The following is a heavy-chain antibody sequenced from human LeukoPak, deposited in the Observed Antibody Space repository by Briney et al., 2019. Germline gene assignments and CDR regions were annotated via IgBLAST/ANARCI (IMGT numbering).Heavy chain of an antibody. D-gene: IGHD6-13*01. Sequence: GGSLRLPCAASGFTFSSYSMNWVRQAPGKGLEWVSSISSGSTYIYYGDSLKGRFTISRDNAKNSLYLQMNSLRAEDTAVYYCARRVASANDAFDIWGQGTMVTVSS. CDR3: ARRVASANDAFDI. CDR2: ISSGSTYI. V-gene: IGHV3-21*01. CDR1: GFTFSSYS. J-gene: IGHJ3*02.